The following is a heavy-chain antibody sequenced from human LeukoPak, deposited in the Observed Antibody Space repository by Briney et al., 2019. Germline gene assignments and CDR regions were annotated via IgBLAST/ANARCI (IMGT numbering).Heavy chain of an antibody. J-gene: IGHJ5*02. V-gene: IGHV4-59*01. CDR3: AREERVATAPWFDP. CDR1: GVSLSSYY. CDR2: ISYTGRT. D-gene: IGHD5-12*01. Sequence: SETLSLTCTVSGVSLSSYYWSWIRQPPGKRLEWVGYISYTGRTTYNPSLKSRVTISLDTSENRFSLKLSSVTAADTAVYYCAREERVATAPWFDPWGQGTLVTVSS.